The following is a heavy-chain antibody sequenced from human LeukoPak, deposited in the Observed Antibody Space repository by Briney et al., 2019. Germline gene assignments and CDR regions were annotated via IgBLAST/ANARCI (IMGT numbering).Heavy chain of an antibody. Sequence: PSETLSLTCTVSGGSISSYYWSWIRQPPGKGLEWIGYFYYSGSTNYNPSLKSRVTISVDTSKNQFSLKLSSVTAADTAVYYCARHLPPPAYSYEFDYWGQGTLVTVSS. V-gene: IGHV4-59*08. J-gene: IGHJ4*02. CDR2: FYYSGST. D-gene: IGHD5-18*01. CDR3: ARHLPPPAYSYEFDY. CDR1: GGSISSYY.